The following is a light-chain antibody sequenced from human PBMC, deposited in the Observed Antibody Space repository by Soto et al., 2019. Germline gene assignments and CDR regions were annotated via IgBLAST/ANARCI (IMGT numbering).Light chain of an antibody. Sequence: QSALTQPASVSGSPGQSITISCSGTSTNVGGYNDVSWYQQHPGKAPKLMIDEVRNRPSGLSNPLSASRSANTASLTISRLQADDEADYYCSSYTDRSSSNWVFGGGTKLTVL. J-gene: IGLJ3*02. V-gene: IGLV2-14*01. CDR1: STNVGGYND. CDR2: EVR. CDR3: SSYTDRSSSNWV.